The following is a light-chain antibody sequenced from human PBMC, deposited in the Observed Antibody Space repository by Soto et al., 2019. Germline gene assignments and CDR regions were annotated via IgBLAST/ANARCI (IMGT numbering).Light chain of an antibody. CDR2: GNS. J-gene: IGLJ3*02. CDR1: SSNIGAGYD. CDR3: QSYDSSLSGPKV. Sequence: QSVLTQPPSVSGAPGQRVTISCTGSSSNIGAGYDVHWYQQLPGTAPKLLIYGNSNRPSGVPDRFSGSKSRTSASLATTGLQAEDEADYYCQSYDSSLSGPKVFGGGTKLTVL. V-gene: IGLV1-40*01.